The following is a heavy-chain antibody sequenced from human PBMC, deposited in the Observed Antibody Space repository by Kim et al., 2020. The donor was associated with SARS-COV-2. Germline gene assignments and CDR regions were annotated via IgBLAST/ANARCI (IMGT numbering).Heavy chain of an antibody. J-gene: IGHJ6*02. V-gene: IGHV1-8*01. CDR1: GYTFTSYD. D-gene: IGHD3-3*01. CDR2: MNPNSGNI. Sequence: ASVKVSCKASGYTFTSYDINWVRQATGQGLEWMGWMNPNSGNIGYAQKFQGRVTMTRNTPISTAYMELISLRSEDTAVYYCARVSARECWSGSYTPRGYYYYYYGMDVWGQGTTVTVSS. CDR3: ARVSARECWSGSYTPRGYYYYYYGMDV.